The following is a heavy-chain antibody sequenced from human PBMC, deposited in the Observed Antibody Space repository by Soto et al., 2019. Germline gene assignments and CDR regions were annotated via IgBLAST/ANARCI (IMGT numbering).Heavy chain of an antibody. CDR1: GFTFSDYY. CDR2: ISSSGSTI. CDR3: ARDFRDTYYYASSGPRLDY. J-gene: IGHJ4*02. D-gene: IGHD3-22*01. Sequence: GGSLRLSCAASGFTFSDYYMSWIRQAPGKGLEWVSYISSSGSTIYYADSVKGRFTISRDNAKNSLYLQMNSLRAEDTAVYYCARDFRDTYYYASSGPRLDYWGQGTLVTVSS. V-gene: IGHV3-11*01.